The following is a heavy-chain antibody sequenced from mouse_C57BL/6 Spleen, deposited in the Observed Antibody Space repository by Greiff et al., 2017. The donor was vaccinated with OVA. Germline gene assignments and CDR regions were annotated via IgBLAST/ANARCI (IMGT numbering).Heavy chain of an antibody. CDR3: ARGDYGYDRFAY. CDR2: ISSGSSTI. CDR1: GFTFSDYG. J-gene: IGHJ3*01. V-gene: IGHV5-17*01. Sequence: EVKLMESGGGLVKPGGSLKLSCAASGFTFSDYGMHWVRQAPEKGLEWVAYISSGSSTIYYADTVKGRFTISRDNAKNTLFLQMTSLRSEDTAMYYCARGDYGYDRFAYWGQGTLVTVSA. D-gene: IGHD2-2*01.